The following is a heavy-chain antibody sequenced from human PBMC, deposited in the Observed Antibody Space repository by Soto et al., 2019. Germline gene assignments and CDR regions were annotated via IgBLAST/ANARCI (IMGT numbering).Heavy chain of an antibody. J-gene: IGHJ4*02. CDR1: GFTFISYA. D-gene: IGHD3-3*01. Sequence: PGGSLRLSCAASGFTFISYAMSWISQAPGKGLEWVSAISGSGGSTYYADSVKGRFTISRDNSKNTLYLQMNSLRAEDTAVYYCAKEGDFWSGSGDYWGQGTLVTVSS. V-gene: IGHV3-23*01. CDR3: AKEGDFWSGSGDY. CDR2: ISGSGGST.